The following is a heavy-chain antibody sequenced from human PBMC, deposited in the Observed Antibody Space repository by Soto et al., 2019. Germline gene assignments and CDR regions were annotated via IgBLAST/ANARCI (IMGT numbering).Heavy chain of an antibody. J-gene: IGHJ4*02. V-gene: IGHV3-23*01. CDR1: GFTFSTYA. D-gene: IGHD6-13*01. CDR2: INNSGGKT. CDR3: ATGISNLGF. Sequence: EVQVLESGGVLVQPGGSLRLSCAASGFTFSTYAMSWVRQAPGEGLEWVSSINNSGGKTYYADSVKGRFTVSRDNSKNTLHLLVNSLRAEDTAVYYCATGISNLGFWGQGTLVTVSS.